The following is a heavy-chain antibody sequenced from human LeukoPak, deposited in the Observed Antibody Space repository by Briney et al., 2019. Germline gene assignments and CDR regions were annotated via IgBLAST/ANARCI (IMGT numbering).Heavy chain of an antibody. D-gene: IGHD1-26*01. CDR3: AREIATGPSDAFDI. J-gene: IGHJ3*02. CDR2: INPNSGGT. Sequence: ASVKVSCKASGYTFTGYYMHWVRQAPGQGLEWMGWINPNSGGTNYPQKFQGWVTMTRDTSISTAYMELSRLRSDDTAVYYCAREIATGPSDAFDIWGQGTMVTVSS. CDR1: GYTFTGYY. V-gene: IGHV1-2*04.